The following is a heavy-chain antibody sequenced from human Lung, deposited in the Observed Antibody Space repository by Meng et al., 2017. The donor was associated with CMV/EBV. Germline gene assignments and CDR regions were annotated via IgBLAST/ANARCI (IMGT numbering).Heavy chain of an antibody. V-gene: IGHV3-21*01. J-gene: IGHJ4*02. Sequence: GGSXRLXCAVSRFTFSGYNMNWVRQAPGKGLEWVSSISTSGSYTYYADSVKGRFTITRDNAKNSLHLQMDSLRAEDTAVYYCAREGYYYDSGTYYYYFDNWGQGTLVTVSS. CDR2: ISTSGSYT. D-gene: IGHD3-10*01. CDR3: AREGYYYDSGTYYYYFDN. CDR1: RFTFSGYN.